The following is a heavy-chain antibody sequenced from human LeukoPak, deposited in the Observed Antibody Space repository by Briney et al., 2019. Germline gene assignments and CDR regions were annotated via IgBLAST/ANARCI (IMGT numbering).Heavy chain of an antibody. Sequence: GGSLRLSCAASGFTFSSYAMSWVRQAPGKGLEWVSAISGSGGSTYYADSVKGRFTISRDNSKNTLYLQMNSLRAEDTAVYYCAKYTQSGSYPYYYYYGMDVWGQGTTVTVSS. V-gene: IGHV3-23*01. D-gene: IGHD1-26*01. CDR2: ISGSGGST. J-gene: IGHJ6*02. CDR3: AKYTQSGSYPYYYYYGMDV. CDR1: GFTFSSYA.